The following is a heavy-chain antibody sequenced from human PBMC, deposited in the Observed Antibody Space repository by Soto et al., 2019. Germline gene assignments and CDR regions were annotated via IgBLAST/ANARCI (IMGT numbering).Heavy chain of an antibody. CDR2: INTNTGNP. CDR1: GYTFTSYA. D-gene: IGHD1-26*01. Sequence: QVQLVQSGYELKKPGASVKVSCKASGYTFTSYAMNWVRQAPGQGLEWMGWINTNTGNPTYAQGFTGRFVFSLDTSVSTAYLQICSLKAEDTAVYYCARDNVRELPTYNWFDPWGQGTLVTVSS. J-gene: IGHJ5*02. V-gene: IGHV7-4-1*01. CDR3: ARDNVRELPTYNWFDP.